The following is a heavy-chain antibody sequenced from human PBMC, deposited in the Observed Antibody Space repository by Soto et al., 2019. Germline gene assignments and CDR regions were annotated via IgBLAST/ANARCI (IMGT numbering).Heavy chain of an antibody. CDR1: GFTLSSNS. D-gene: IGHD3-10*01. Sequence: GGSLRLSCAASGFTLSSNSMAWVRQAPGKRLQWVSGISNDGSTTFYIDSVRGRFTISRDTSTNTLYLQMDSLRVEDTAVYFCAKWSGFGDAWGQGTLVTVSS. J-gene: IGHJ5*02. CDR3: AKWSGFGDA. V-gene: IGHV3-23*01. CDR2: ISNDGSTT.